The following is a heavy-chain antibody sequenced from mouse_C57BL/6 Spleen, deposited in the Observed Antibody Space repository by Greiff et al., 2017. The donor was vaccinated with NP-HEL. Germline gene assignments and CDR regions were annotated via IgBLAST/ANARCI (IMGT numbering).Heavy chain of an antibody. CDR1: GYAFSSSW. Sequence: QVQLQQSGPELVKPGASVKISCKASGYAFSSSWMNWVKQRPGKGLEWIGRIYPGDGDTNYNGKFKGKATLTADKSSSTAYMQRSSLTSEDSAVYFWARYHYYGSSYGYYAMDYWGQGTSVTVSS. V-gene: IGHV1-82*01. J-gene: IGHJ4*01. CDR2: IYPGDGDT. D-gene: IGHD1-1*01. CDR3: ARYHYYGSSYGYYAMDY.